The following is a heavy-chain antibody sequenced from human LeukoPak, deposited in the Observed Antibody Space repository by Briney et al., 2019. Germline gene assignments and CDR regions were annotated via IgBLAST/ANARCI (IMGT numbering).Heavy chain of an antibody. CDR3: AREYGEYDYVYYYYYMDV. J-gene: IGHJ6*03. V-gene: IGHV1-8*03. D-gene: IGHD4-17*01. CDR1: GYTFTSYD. CDR2: MNPNSGNT. Sequence: ASVKVSCKASGYTFTSYDINWVRQATGQGLEWMRWMNPNSGNTAYAQKLQGRVTITRNTSISTAYMGLRSLRSEDTAVYYCAREYGEYDYVYYYYYMDVWGKGTTVTVSS.